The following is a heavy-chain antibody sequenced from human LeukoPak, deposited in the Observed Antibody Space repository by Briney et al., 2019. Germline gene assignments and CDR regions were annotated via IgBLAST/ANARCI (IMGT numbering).Heavy chain of an antibody. V-gene: IGHV3-53*01. CDR1: GFPVRTNY. CDR2: IYSGGST. Sequence: GGSLRLPFAPSGFPVRTNYMSWVRQAPGKGVEWVSVIYSGGSTYYADSVKGRFTISRDNSKNTLYLQMNSLRAEDTAVYYCARTLLSGAFDIWGQGTMVTVSS. D-gene: IGHD2-2*01. CDR3: ARTLLSGAFDI. J-gene: IGHJ3*02.